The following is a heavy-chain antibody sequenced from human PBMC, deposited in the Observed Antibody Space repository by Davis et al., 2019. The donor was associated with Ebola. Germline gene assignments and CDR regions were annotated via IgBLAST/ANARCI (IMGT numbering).Heavy chain of an antibody. CDR3: ARGPRGYSYGKLDY. Sequence: MPGGSLRLSCVVYGVSFSGYYWSWIRQPPGKGLEWIGEINHSGSTNYNPSLKSRVTISVDTSKNQFSLKLSSVTAADTAVYYCARGPRGYSYGKLDYWGQGTLVTVSS. J-gene: IGHJ4*02. D-gene: IGHD5-18*01. CDR1: GVSFSGYY. V-gene: IGHV4-34*01. CDR2: INHSGST.